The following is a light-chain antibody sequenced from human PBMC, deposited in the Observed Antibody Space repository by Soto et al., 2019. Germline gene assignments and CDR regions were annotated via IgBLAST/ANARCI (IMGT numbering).Light chain of an antibody. J-gene: IGLJ2*01. CDR1: SGHRSYA. V-gene: IGLV4-69*01. CDR3: QTWGTGIPVV. Sequence: QPVLTQSPSAPASLGASVKLTCTLSSGHRSYAIAWHQQQPDKGPRYLMKLNSDGSHSKGDGIPDRFSGSSSGAERYLTISSLHSEDEADYYCQTWGTGIPVVFGGGTKLTVL. CDR2: LNSDGSH.